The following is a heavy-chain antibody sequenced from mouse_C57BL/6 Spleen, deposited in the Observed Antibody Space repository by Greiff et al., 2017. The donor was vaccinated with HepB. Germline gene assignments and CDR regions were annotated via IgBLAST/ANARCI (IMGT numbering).Heavy chain of an antibody. CDR2: IDPETGGT. J-gene: IGHJ3*01. Sequence: QVQLQQSGAELVRPGASVTLSCKASGYTFTDYEMHWVKQTPVHGLEWIGAIDPETGGTAYNQKFKGKAILTADKSSSTAYMELRSLTSEDSAVYYCTRELRVLFAYWGQGTLVTVSA. CDR3: TRELRVLFAY. CDR1: GYTFTDYE. D-gene: IGHD1-2*01. V-gene: IGHV1-15*01.